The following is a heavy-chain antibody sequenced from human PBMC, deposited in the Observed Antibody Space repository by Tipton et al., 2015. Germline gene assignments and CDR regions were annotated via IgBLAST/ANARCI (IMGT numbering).Heavy chain of an antibody. D-gene: IGHD4-23*01. CDR2: IYSDGRT. CDR3: ARGWSDYGGNTRPFDS. J-gene: IGHJ4*02. CDR1: GFTVSNNY. V-gene: IGHV3-53*01. Sequence: GSLRLSCAASGFTVSNNYMSWVRQAPGTGLEWVSVIYSDGRTNYADSVKGRFTISRDNSKNTLYLHMNSLRAEDTALYYCARGWSDYGGNTRPFDSWGQGTLVTVSS.